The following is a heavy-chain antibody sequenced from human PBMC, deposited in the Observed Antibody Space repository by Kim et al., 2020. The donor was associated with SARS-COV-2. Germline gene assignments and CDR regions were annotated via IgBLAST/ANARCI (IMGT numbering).Heavy chain of an antibody. J-gene: IGHJ6*03. CDR3: ARARRDGYNYYYYYYYMDV. V-gene: IGHV3-13*01. Sequence: GGSLRLSCAASGFTFSSYDMHWVRKATGKGLEWVSAIGTAGDTYYPGSVKGRFTISRENAKNSLYLQMNSLRAGDTAVYYCARARRDGYNYYYYYYYMDVWGKGTTVTVSS. CDR2: IGTAGDT. CDR1: GFTFSSYD. D-gene: IGHD5-12*01.